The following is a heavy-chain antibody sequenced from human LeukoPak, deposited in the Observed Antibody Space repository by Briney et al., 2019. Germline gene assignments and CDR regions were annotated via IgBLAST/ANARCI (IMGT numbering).Heavy chain of an antibody. V-gene: IGHV3-49*04. D-gene: IGHD6-19*01. CDR1: GFTFGDYA. Sequence: PGGSLRLSCTASGFTFGDYAMSWVRQAPGKGLEWVGFIRSKAYGGTTEYAASVKGRFTISRDDSKSIAYLQMNSLKTGDTAVYYCTPLYSSGSENFDYWGQGTLVTVSS. J-gene: IGHJ4*02. CDR3: TPLYSSGSENFDY. CDR2: IRSKAYGGTT.